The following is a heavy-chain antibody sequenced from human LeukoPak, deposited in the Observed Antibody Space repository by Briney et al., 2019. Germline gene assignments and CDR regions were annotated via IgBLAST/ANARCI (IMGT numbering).Heavy chain of an antibody. V-gene: IGHV1-8*01. J-gene: IGHJ5*02. Sequence: GASVKVSCKASGYTFTSYDINWVRQATGQGLEWMGWMNPNSGNTGYAHKFQGRVTMTRNTSISTAYMELSSLRSEDTAVYYCARSSYNWFDPWGQGTLVTVSS. CDR2: MNPNSGNT. CDR3: ARSSYNWFDP. CDR1: GYTFTSYD.